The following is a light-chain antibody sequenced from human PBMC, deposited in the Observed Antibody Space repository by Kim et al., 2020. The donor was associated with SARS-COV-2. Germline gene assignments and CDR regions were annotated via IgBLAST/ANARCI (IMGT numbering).Light chain of an antibody. J-gene: IGLJ1*01. CDR2: DVR. CDR3: SSLTSSSTPFV. Sequence: QSALTQPASVSGSPGQSITLSCAGSNSDIGSFDYVSWYQQHPGKAPKLMIYDVRNRPSGVSDRFSGSKSGNTASLTISGRQAEDEADYHCSSLTSSSTPFVFGTGTKVTV. V-gene: IGLV2-14*03. CDR1: NSDIGSFDY.